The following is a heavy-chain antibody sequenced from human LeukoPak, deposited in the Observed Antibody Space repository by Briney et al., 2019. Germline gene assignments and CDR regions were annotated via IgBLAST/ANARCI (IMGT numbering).Heavy chain of an antibody. J-gene: IGHJ3*02. CDR2: ISGSGVNT. CDR3: AKDLRYYDNSRYPDAFDI. CDR1: GFTFSSYA. V-gene: IGHV3-23*01. D-gene: IGHD3-22*01. Sequence: PGGSLRLSCAASGFTFSSYAMSWVRQAPGKGLAWVSAISGSGVNTFYADSVKGRFTISRDNSKNTLYLQMSSLRAEDTAVYYCAKDLRYYDNSRYPDAFDIWGQGTMVTVSS.